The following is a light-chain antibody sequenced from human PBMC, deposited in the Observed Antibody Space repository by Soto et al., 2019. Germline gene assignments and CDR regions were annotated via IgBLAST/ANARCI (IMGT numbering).Light chain of an antibody. J-gene: IGLJ1*01. V-gene: IGLV2-14*01. CDR1: SSDVGGYNY. Sequence: QSALTQPASVSGSPGQSITISCTGTSSDVGGYNYVSWYQQHPGKATKLMISDVSNRPSGVSIGFSGSKSGNTASLTISGLQTKDEANYYCSSYKSNGNYVLGNGTKLNVL. CDR2: DVS. CDR3: SSYKSNGNYV.